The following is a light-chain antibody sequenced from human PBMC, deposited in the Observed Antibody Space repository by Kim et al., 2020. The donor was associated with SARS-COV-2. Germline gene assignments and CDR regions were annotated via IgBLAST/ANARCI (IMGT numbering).Light chain of an antibody. CDR1: QGITSA. Sequence: AIQLTQSPSSLSASVGDRVIITCRASQGITSALAWYQQEPGKAPNLLIYDASSLKSGVPSRFSGSGSGTDFTLTISGLQPEDSATYYCQQYNSYPITFGQGTRLEIK. CDR2: DAS. V-gene: IGKV1-13*02. CDR3: QQYNSYPIT. J-gene: IGKJ5*01.